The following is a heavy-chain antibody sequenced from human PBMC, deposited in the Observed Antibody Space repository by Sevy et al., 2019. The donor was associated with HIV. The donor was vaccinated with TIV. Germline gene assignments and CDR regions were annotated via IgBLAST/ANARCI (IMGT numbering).Heavy chain of an antibody. CDR3: AREENRELGTIPLDS. V-gene: IGHV3-48*02. CDR1: GFTFSHHN. Sequence: GGSVRLSCAASGFTFSHHNMNWVRQAPGKGLEWISYISKSGSTTYFADSVRGRFTISRDNAKNSLFLEMHSLTDEDTAVYYCAREENRELGTIPLDSWGRGIQVTVSS. D-gene: IGHD7-27*01. J-gene: IGHJ4*02. CDR2: ISKSGSTT.